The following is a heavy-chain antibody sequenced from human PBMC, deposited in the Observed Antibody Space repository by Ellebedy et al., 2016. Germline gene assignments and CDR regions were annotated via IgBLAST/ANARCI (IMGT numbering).Heavy chain of an antibody. J-gene: IGHJ3*02. CDR3: ARWDRHYYDSSGLDDAFDI. D-gene: IGHD3-22*01. CDR1: GFTFSSYG. CDR2: ISYDGSNK. Sequence: GGSLRLSCAASGFTFSSYGMHWVRQAPGKGLEWVAVISYDGSNKYYADSVKGRFTISRDTSKNTLYLQMNSLRAEDTAVYYCARWDRHYYDSSGLDDAFDIWGQGTMVTVSS. V-gene: IGHV3-30*03.